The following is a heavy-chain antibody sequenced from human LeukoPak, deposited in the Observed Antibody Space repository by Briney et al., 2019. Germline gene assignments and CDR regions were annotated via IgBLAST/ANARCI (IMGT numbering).Heavy chain of an antibody. J-gene: IGHJ4*02. CDR3: ARDWGRRYSSGWYGDFDY. CDR2: ISYDGSDK. Sequence: GGSLRLSCAASGFTFSNYAMHWVRQAPGKGLEWVAVISYDGSDKYYADSVKGRCTISRDNSKNTLYLQMNSLRPEDTAVYYCARDWGRRYSSGWYGDFDYWGQGTLVTVSS. V-gene: IGHV3-30-3*01. D-gene: IGHD6-19*01. CDR1: GFTFSNYA.